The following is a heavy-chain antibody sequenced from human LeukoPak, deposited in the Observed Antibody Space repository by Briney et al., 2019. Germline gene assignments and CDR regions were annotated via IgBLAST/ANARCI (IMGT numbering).Heavy chain of an antibody. V-gene: IGHV3-21*01. J-gene: IGHJ3*02. CDR2: ISSSSTYI. Sequence: GGSLRHSPALSGFRFRSYFMNCASQAPGKGLEWVSSISSSSTYIYSADSVKGRFTISRDNAKNSLYLQMNNLRVEDTAVFYCARVGKRAFDNWGQGTMVTVSS. CDR1: GFRFRSYF. CDR3: ARVGKRAFDN.